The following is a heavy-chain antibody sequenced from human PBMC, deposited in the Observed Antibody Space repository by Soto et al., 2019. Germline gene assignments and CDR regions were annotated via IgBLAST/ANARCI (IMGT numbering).Heavy chain of an antibody. CDR2: ISAYNGNT. V-gene: IGHV1-18*01. CDR1: GYTFTSYG. CDR3: VSGGYRYISSSNPDYYYGMDV. J-gene: IGHJ6*02. Sequence: ASVKVSCKASGYTFTSYGISWVRQAPGQGLEWMGWISAYNGNTNYAQKLQGRVSMTTDTSTSTAYMELRSLRSDDTAVYYCVSGGYRYISSSNPDYYYGMDVWGQGTTVIVS. D-gene: IGHD6-6*01.